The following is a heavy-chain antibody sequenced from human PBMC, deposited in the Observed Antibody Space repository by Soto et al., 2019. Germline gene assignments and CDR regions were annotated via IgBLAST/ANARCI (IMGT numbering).Heavy chain of an antibody. CDR3: ARVSEYCTSASCFRYYYGMDV. Sequence: PSVTLSITCTVSGGSVSSGRYFWSWIRQPPGKGLELVGYFYHSGGTNYNPSLKSRLTISVDTSKNQFSLKLSSVTAADTAVYYCARVSEYCTSASCFRYYYGMDVWGQGTTVTVSS. CDR1: GGSVSSGRYF. J-gene: IGHJ6*02. D-gene: IGHD2-2*01. CDR2: FYHSGGT. V-gene: IGHV4-61*01.